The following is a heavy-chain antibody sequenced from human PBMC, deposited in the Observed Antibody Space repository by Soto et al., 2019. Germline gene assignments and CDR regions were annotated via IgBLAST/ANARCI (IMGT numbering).Heavy chain of an antibody. D-gene: IGHD5-12*01. V-gene: IGHV4-30-4*01. CDR2: IFHGGLT. J-gene: IGHJ5*02. CDR3: ARVRRIVKIPSDRYTWFDP. CDR1: SGSIRDDDYY. Sequence: LSLTFTVSSGSIRDDDYYWSWVRQPPGKVLEWIAFIFHGGLTYPNPSLNGRVTMSVDTSKNQFSLYLNSLTVEDTAVYYCARVRRIVKIPSDRYTWFDPWGQG.